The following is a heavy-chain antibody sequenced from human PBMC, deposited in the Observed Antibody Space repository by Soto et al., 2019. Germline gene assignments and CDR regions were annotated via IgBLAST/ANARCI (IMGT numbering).Heavy chain of an antibody. CDR2: IYYSGST. J-gene: IGHJ5*02. Sequence: SLTCTVSGGSVSSGSYYWSWIRQPPGKGLEWIGYIYYSGSTNYHPSLKSRVTISVDTSKNQFSLKLSSVTAADTAVYYCARAYYRARFDPWGQGTLVTVSS. D-gene: IGHD3-10*01. V-gene: IGHV4-61*01. CDR3: ARAYYRARFDP. CDR1: GGSVSSGSYY.